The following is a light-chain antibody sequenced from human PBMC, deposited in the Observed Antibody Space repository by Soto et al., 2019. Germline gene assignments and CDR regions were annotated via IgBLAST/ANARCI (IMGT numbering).Light chain of an antibody. V-gene: IGKV3D-20*01. CDR3: QQYVSSPT. CDR1: QSVSSSY. CDR2: DAS. Sequence: EIVLTQSPATLSLSPGERATLSCGASQSVSSSYLAWYQQKPGLAPRLLIYDASYRATGIPDRFSGSGSGTDFTLTTRRLEPEDFAVYYCQQYVSSPTFGQGTRLEIK. J-gene: IGKJ5*01.